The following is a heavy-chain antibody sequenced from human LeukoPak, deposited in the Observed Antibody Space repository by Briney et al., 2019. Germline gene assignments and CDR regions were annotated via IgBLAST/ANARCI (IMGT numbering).Heavy chain of an antibody. CDR2: ISYDGSNK. Sequence: PGGSLRLSCAASGFMFSDYWMGWVRQAPGKGLEWVAVISYDGSNKYYADSVKGRFTISRDNSKNTLYLQMNSLRAEDTAVYYCAKDQGGWYNSPLIYYFDYWGQGTLVPVSS. CDR1: GFMFSDYW. V-gene: IGHV3-30*18. J-gene: IGHJ4*02. D-gene: IGHD6-19*01. CDR3: AKDQGGWYNSPLIYYFDY.